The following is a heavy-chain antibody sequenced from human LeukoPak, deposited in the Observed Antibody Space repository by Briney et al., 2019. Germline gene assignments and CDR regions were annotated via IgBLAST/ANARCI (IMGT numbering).Heavy chain of an antibody. CDR1: GYTFTSYG. V-gene: IGHV1-18*01. D-gene: IGHD6-13*01. Sequence: ASVKVSCKASGYTFTSYGISWVRQAPGQGLEWMGWISAYNGNTNYAQKLQGRVTMTTDTSTSTAYMELRSLRSDDTAVYYCARWEGIAAAGDEYYLDYWGQGTLVTVSS. J-gene: IGHJ4*02. CDR3: ARWEGIAAAGDEYYLDY. CDR2: ISAYNGNT.